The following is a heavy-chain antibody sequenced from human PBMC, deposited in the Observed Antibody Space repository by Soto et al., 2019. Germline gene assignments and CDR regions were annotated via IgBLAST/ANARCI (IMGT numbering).Heavy chain of an antibody. Sequence: GGSLRLSCAASGFTFNSYAMNWVRQAPGKGLEWVSGISGSDGYTYYADSVKGRFTIFRDNSKNMLSLQMDSLRAGDTAVYYCTAALWIPTWTQPWLKAPFDFWGQGALVTVSS. CDR2: ISGSDGYT. V-gene: IGHV3-23*01. CDR1: GFTFNSYA. CDR3: TAALWIPTWTQPWLKAPFDF. J-gene: IGHJ4*02. D-gene: IGHD5-18*01.